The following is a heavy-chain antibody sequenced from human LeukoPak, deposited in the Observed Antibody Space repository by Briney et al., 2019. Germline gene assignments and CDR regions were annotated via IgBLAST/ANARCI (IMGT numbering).Heavy chain of an antibody. D-gene: IGHD2-15*01. V-gene: IGHV3-21*01. J-gene: IGHJ5*02. CDR3: AKSGVVAAALGRGVANWFDR. Sequence: GGSLRLSCAASGFTFSSYSMNWVRQAPGKGLEWVSSISSSSSYIYYADSVKGRFTISRDNAKNSVYLQMNSLRAEDTAVYYCAKSGVVAAALGRGVANWFDRWGQGTRVTVSS. CDR1: GFTFSSYS. CDR2: ISSSSSYI.